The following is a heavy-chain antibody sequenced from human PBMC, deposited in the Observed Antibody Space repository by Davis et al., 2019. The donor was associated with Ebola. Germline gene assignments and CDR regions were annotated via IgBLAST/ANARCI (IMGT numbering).Heavy chain of an antibody. CDR3: AREGDIFGEFDP. V-gene: IGHV4-59*01. CDR2: VYNIGSS. J-gene: IGHJ5*02. D-gene: IGHD3-9*01. CDR1: GASISNYQ. Sequence: SETLSLTCTVSGASISNYQWSWIRQPPGQGLEWIGYVYNIGSSNFNPSLRSRVTISVDTSKNQLSLELSSVTAADTAVYYCAREGDIFGEFDPWGQGTLVTVS.